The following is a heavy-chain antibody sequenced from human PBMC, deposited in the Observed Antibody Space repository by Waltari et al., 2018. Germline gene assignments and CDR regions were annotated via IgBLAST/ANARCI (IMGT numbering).Heavy chain of an antibody. CDR2: IKSKTDGGTT. V-gene: IGHV3-15*01. Sequence: EVQLVESGGGLVEPGGSLRLSCAASGFTFSNAWMSWVRHAPGKGLEWVGRIKSKTDGGTTDYAAPVKGRFTISRDDSKNTLYLQMNSLKTEDTAVYYCTKWSFYGDYVDYWGQGTLVTVSS. CDR1: GFTFSNAW. J-gene: IGHJ4*02. D-gene: IGHD4-17*01. CDR3: TKWSFYGDYVDY.